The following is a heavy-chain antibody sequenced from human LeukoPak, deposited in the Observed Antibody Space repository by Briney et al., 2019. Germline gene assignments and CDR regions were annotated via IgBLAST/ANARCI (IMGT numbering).Heavy chain of an antibody. V-gene: IGHV3-43*01. CDR1: GFTFDDYT. CDR2: ISWDGGST. J-gene: IGHJ3*02. Sequence: GGSLRLSCAASGFTFDDYTMHWVRHAPGKGLEWVSLISWDGGSTYYADSVKGRFTISRDNSKNSLYLQMNSLRTEDTALYYCAKDKGRAFDIWGQGTMVTVSS. CDR3: AKDKGRAFDI.